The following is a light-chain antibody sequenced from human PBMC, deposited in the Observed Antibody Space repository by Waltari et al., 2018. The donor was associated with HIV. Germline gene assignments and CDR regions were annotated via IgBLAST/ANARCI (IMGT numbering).Light chain of an antibody. CDR2: EVP. CDR3: SSYSSSSTWI. J-gene: IGLJ2*01. V-gene: IGLV2-14*01. Sequence: QSALTQPASVSGSPGQSITISCTVTGSDVVAYDYVSWYQQHPGKDPNLMISEVPNRPSGVSNRFSGSKSGNTASLTISGLQAEDEADYYCSSYSSSSTWIFGGGNKLTVL. CDR1: GSDVVAYDY.